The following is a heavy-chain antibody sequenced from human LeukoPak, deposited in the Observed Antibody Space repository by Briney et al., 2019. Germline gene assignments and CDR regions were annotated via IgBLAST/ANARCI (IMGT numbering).Heavy chain of an antibody. V-gene: IGHV3-74*03. CDR3: VRSAFHAGSGNYYDY. J-gene: IGHJ4*02. D-gene: IGHD3-22*01. CDR2: IDNAGSIT. Sequence: PGGSLRLSCIASGFSFSGHWMHWARQLPGKGLVWVSRIDNAGSITTYADSVKGRFTISRDNAENTLYLQMNSLRVEDTAVYYCVRSAFHAGSGNYYDYWGQGTLVTVSS. CDR1: GFSFSGHW.